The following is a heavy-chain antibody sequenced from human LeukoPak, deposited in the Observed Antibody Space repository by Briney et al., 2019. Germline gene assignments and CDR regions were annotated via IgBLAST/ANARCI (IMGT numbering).Heavy chain of an antibody. Sequence: PSQTLSLTCTVSGGSISSGGYYWSWIRQHPGKGLEWIGYIYYSGSTYYNPSLKSRVTISVDTSKNQFSLKLSSVTAADTAMYYCARGKRVTTVIDYGFDYWGQGTLVTVSS. J-gene: IGHJ4*02. CDR1: GGSISSGGYY. D-gene: IGHD4-11*01. V-gene: IGHV4-31*03. CDR3: ARGKRVTTVIDYGFDY. CDR2: IYYSGST.